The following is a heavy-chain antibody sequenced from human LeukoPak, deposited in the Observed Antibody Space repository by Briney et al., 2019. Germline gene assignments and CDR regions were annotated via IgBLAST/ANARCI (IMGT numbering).Heavy chain of an antibody. CDR2: INHSGST. CDR1: GGSFSGYY. Sequence: PSETLSLTCAVYGGSFSGYYWTWIRQPPGKGLEWIGEINHSGSTNYNPSLKSRVTISVDTSKNQFPLKLSSVTAADTAVYYCATSLTYFDYWGQGTLVTVYS. CDR3: ATSLTYFDY. D-gene: IGHD2-21*02. J-gene: IGHJ4*02. V-gene: IGHV4-34*01.